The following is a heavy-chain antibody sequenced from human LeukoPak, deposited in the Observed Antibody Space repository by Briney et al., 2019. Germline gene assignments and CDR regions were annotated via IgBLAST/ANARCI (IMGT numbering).Heavy chain of an antibody. D-gene: IGHD6-19*01. Sequence: PGASVKVSCTASGYTFTGYYMHWVRQAPGQGLEWVGWINPNTGDTNYAQKFQGRVSMTRDTSIATAYMVLSSLRADATAVYYCARALPPYSSGWYFVFAYWGQGTLVTVSS. V-gene: IGHV1-2*02. CDR1: GYTFTGYY. J-gene: IGHJ4*02. CDR3: ARALPPYSSGWYFVFAY. CDR2: INPNTGDT.